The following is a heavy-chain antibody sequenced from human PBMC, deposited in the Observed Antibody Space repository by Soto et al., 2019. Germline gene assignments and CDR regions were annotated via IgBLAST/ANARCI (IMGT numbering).Heavy chain of an antibody. CDR1: GFSFTTYA. Sequence: EVQLLESGGDFVHPGGSARLSCAASGFSFTTYAFDWVRQTPGRGLEWVAGLGGNSRSAYYADSVEGRFTISRDNSRNTVFLQMNTLRVEDSVTYYCKGHYSGSGTYRHFWGQGTLVTVAP. CDR2: LGGNSRSA. D-gene: IGHD3-10*01. CDR3: KGHYSGSGTYRHF. J-gene: IGHJ4*02. V-gene: IGHV3-23*01.